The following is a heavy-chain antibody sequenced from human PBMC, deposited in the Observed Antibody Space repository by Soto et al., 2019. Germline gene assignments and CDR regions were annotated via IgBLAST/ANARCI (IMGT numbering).Heavy chain of an antibody. J-gene: IGHJ4*02. CDR2: VRDSGANT. CDR3: ARSRRTYGDYYDL. CDR1: GFTFSTYA. Sequence: GGSLRLSCEASGFTFSTYAMTWVRQAPGKGLEWVSSVRDSGANTYYAESVKGRFTVSRDNSKSTVYLQMSSLRGNDTALYFCARSRRTYGDYYDLWGQGTVVTVYS. D-gene: IGHD4-17*01. V-gene: IGHV3-23*01.